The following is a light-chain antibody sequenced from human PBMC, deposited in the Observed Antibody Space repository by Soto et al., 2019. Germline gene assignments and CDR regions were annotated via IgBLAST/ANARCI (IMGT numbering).Light chain of an antibody. V-gene: IGKV1-5*01. CDR3: QQYHRYST. CDR1: QSVSGW. CDR2: DVS. Sequence: DIQMTQSPSTLSASVGDTVTVTCRASQSVSGWLAWYQQKPGEAPKLLIYDVSTLHSGVPSRFSGSASGTEFTLTISNLESDDFATYYCQQYHRYSTFGQGTKVDIK. J-gene: IGKJ1*01.